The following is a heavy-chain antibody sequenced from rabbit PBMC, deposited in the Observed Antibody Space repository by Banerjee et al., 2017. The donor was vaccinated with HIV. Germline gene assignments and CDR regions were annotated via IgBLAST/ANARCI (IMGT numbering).Heavy chain of an antibody. J-gene: IGHJ4*01. CDR2: IDDGTGST. CDR3: ARSEYGFDL. V-gene: IGHV1S40*01. CDR1: GFSFSSSDY. D-gene: IGHD2-1*01. Sequence: QSLEESGGDLVKPGASLTLTCTASGFSFSSSDYMCWVRQAPGKGLEWIACIDDGTGSTYYASWVNGRFTISKTSSTTVTLQMTSLTAADTATYFCARSEYGFDLWGPGTLVTVS.